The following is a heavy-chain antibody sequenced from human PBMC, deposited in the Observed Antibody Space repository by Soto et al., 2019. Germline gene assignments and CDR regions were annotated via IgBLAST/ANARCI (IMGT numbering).Heavy chain of an antibody. CDR1: GFTFSSYG. CDR2: IWYDGSNK. J-gene: IGHJ4*02. D-gene: IGHD3-9*01. Sequence: PRLSCAASGFTFSSYGMHWGRQAPGKGLEWVAVIWYDGSNKYYADSVKGRFTISRDNSKNTLYLQMNSLRAEDTAVYYCAFQGGYVGPFYYWGQGTLVTASS. CDR3: AFQGGYVGPFYY. V-gene: IGHV3-33*01.